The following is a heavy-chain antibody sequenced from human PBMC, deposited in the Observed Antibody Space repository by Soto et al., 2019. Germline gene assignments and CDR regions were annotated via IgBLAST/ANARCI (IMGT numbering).Heavy chain of an antibody. V-gene: IGHV1-69*05. D-gene: IGHD1-26*01. CDR3: ARWELLRYFDY. CDR2: IIPSFGTA. CDR1: GGTFSSYA. J-gene: IGHJ4*02. Sequence: GASVKVSCKASGGTFSSYAISWVRQAPGPGLEWMGGIIPSFGTANYAQKFQGRVTMTTDTSTSTAYMELRSLRSDDPAVDYWARWELLRYFDYWGQGTLVTVSS.